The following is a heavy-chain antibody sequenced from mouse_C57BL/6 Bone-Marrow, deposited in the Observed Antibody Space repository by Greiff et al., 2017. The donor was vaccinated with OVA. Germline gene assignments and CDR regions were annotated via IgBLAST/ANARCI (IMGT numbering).Heavy chain of an antibody. D-gene: IGHD3-2*02. Sequence: DVKLQESGGGLVKPGGSLKLSCAASGFTFSSYTMSWVRQTPEKRLEWVATISGGGGNTYYPDSVKGRFTISRDNAKNTLYLQMSSLRSEDTALYYCARGLSIAYWGQGTLVTVSA. V-gene: IGHV5-9*01. CDR1: GFTFSSYT. J-gene: IGHJ3*01. CDR2: ISGGGGNT. CDR3: ARGLSIAY.